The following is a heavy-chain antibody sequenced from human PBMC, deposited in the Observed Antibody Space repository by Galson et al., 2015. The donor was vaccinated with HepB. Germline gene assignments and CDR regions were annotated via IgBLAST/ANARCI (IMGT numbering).Heavy chain of an antibody. CDR1: GFTFSGSA. CDR2: IRSKANSYAT. CDR3: TRLDYDILTGYGYDY. Sequence: SLRLSCAASGFTFSGSAMHWVRQASGKGLEWVGRIRSKANSYATAYAASVKGRFTISRDDSKNTAYLQMNSLKTEDTAVYYCTRLDYDILTGYGYDYWGQGTLVTVSS. D-gene: IGHD3-9*01. J-gene: IGHJ4*02. V-gene: IGHV3-73*01.